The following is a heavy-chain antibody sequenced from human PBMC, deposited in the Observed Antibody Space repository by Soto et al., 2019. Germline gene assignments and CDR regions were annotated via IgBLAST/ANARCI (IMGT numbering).Heavy chain of an antibody. V-gene: IGHV4-34*01. CDR3: AADYGDKLDY. CDR2: INHSGST. Sequence: LSLTCAVYGGSFSGYYWSWIRQPPGKGLEWVGEINHSGSTNYNPSLKSRVTISVDTSKNQFSLKLSSVTAADTAVYYCAADYGDKLDYWGQGTLVTVSS. J-gene: IGHJ4*02. CDR1: GGSFSGYY. D-gene: IGHD4-17*01.